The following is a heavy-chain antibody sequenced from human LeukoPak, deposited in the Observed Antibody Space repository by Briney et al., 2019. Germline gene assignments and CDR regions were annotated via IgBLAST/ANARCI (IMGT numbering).Heavy chain of an antibody. V-gene: IGHV1-46*01. J-gene: IGHJ5*02. CDR3: ARAFLEWSNLGNWFDP. CDR1: GYTFTSYY. Sequence: GASVKVSCKASGYTFTSYYMHWVRLAPGQGLEWMGIINPSGGSTSYAQKFQGRVTMTRDTSTSTVYMELSSLRSEDTAVYYCARAFLEWSNLGNWFDPWGQGTLATVSS. CDR2: INPSGGST. D-gene: IGHD3-3*01.